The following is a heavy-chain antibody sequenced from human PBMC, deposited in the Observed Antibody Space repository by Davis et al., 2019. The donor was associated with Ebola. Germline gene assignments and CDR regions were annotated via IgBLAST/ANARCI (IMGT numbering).Heavy chain of an antibody. Sequence: LRLSCTVSGGSISSVDHFWSWIRQPPGKGLEWIGYFYQSGDTDYNPSLKGRTTILIDMSKNQFSLKLSSVTAADTAVYYCAREGNHYDSSGYFRSFDSWGQGTLVTVSS. J-gene: IGHJ4*02. D-gene: IGHD3-22*01. V-gene: IGHV4-30-4*01. CDR3: AREGNHYDSSGYFRSFDS. CDR2: FYQSGDT. CDR1: GGSISSVDHF.